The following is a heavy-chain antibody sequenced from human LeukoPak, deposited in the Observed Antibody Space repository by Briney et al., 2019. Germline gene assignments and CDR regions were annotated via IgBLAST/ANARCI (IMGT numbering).Heavy chain of an antibody. CDR3: ARELENEIDY. V-gene: IGHV4-31*03. D-gene: IGHD1-1*01. Sequence: SEPLSLTCTVSGGSISSGGYYWSWIRQHPGKGLEWIGYIYYSGSTYYNPSLKSRVTISVDTSKNQFSLKLSSVTAADTAVYYCARELENEIDYWGQGTLVTVSS. CDR1: GGSISSGGYY. CDR2: IYYSGST. J-gene: IGHJ4*02.